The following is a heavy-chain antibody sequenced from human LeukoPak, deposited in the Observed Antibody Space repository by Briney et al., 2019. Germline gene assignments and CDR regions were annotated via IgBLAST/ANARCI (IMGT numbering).Heavy chain of an antibody. J-gene: IGHJ4*02. CDR2: INSDGSST. V-gene: IGHV3-74*01. CDR1: GFTFSTYW. Sequence: GGSLRLSCAASGFTFSTYWMHWVRQAPGKGLVWVSRINSDGSSTSYADSVKGRFTISRDNAKNTLYLQMNSLRAEDTAVYYCARDPPEWELPHDYWDQGTLVTVSS. CDR3: ARDPPEWELPHDY. D-gene: IGHD1-26*01.